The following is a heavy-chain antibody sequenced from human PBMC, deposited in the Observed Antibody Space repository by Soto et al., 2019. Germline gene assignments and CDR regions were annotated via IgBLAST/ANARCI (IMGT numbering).Heavy chain of an antibody. CDR3: TTDEDSLGFYYGMDV. J-gene: IGHJ6*02. CDR1: GFTFSNAW. D-gene: IGHD3-10*01. CDR2: IKSKTDGGTT. Sequence: PGGALRLSCAASGFTFSNAWMSWVRQAPGKGLEWVGRIKSKTDGGTTDYAAPVKGRFTISRDDSKNPLYLQMNSLKTEDTALYYCTTDEDSLGFYYGMDVWGQGTTVTVSS. V-gene: IGHV3-15*01.